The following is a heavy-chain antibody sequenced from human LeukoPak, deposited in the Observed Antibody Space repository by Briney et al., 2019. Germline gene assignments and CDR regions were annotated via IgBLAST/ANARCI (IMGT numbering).Heavy chain of an antibody. CDR1: GGTFSSYA. V-gene: IGHV1-69*04. Sequence: GASVKVTCKASGGTFSSYAISWVRQAPGQGLEWMGRIIPILGIANYAQKFQGRVTITADKSTSTAYMELSSLRSEDTAVYYCAILLAQTTVTTPSYWGQGTLVTVSS. D-gene: IGHD4-17*01. CDR2: IIPILGIA. J-gene: IGHJ4*02. CDR3: AILLAQTTVTTPSY.